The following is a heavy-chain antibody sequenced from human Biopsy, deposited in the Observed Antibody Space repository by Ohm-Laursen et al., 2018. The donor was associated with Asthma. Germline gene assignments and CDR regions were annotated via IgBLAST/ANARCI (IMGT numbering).Heavy chain of an antibody. V-gene: IGHV1-3*01. CDR2: INAANGNT. D-gene: IGHD3-9*01. J-gene: IGHJ3*02. CDR3: ARTYFDFLTGQVHDAFDM. Sequence: ASVKVSCKVSGYTFINYAIHWVRQAPGHSLEWMGWINAANGNTKYSQKFQGRLTISRDTSASTAYMDLSSLRSEDTAVYYCARTYFDFLTGQVHDAFDMWGQGTMVTVSS. CDR1: GYTFINYA.